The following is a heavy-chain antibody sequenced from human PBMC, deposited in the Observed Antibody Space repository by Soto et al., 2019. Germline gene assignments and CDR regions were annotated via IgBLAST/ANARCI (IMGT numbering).Heavy chain of an antibody. D-gene: IGHD1-1*01. Sequence: SGPTLVNPTETLTLTCTVSGFSLSNARMGVSWIRQPPGKALEWLAHIFSNDEKSYSTPLKSRLTISKDTSKSQVAPTMTNMDPVDTATYYCARGKGAPGYYYYYGMDVWGQGTTVTVSS. J-gene: IGHJ6*02. CDR1: GFSLSNARMG. V-gene: IGHV2-26*01. CDR3: ARGKGAPGYYYYYGMDV. CDR2: IFSNDEK.